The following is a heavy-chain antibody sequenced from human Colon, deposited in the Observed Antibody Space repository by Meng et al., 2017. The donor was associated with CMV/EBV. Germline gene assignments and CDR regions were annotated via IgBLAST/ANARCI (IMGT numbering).Heavy chain of an antibody. CDR3: ARVYEYSSSWGSDY. Sequence: LQLVKSGHEGRNSWATLKVSLNTYGYVFELYGISWVQQHHGQGLEWMGWISADKRYTRYVQNLQGRVTMPTDASTSTAYMELRGLRSNDTAVYYCARVYEYSSSWGSDYWGQGTLVTVSS. CDR2: ISADKRYT. D-gene: IGHD6-6*01. CDR1: GYVFELYG. V-gene: IGHV1-18*01. J-gene: IGHJ4*02.